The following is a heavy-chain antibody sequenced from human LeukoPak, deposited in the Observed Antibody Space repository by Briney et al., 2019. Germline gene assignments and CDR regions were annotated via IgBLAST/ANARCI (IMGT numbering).Heavy chain of an antibody. J-gene: IGHJ5*02. CDR3: ARDLWARQQLVKGSNPFDP. D-gene: IGHD6-13*01. Sequence: VASVKVSCKASGGTFSSYAISWVRQAPGQGLEWMGRIIPIFGTANYAQKFQGRATITADKSTSTAYMELSSLRSEDTAVYYCARDLWARQQLVKGSNPFDPWGQGTLVTVSS. CDR2: IIPIFGTA. V-gene: IGHV1-69*06. CDR1: GGTFSSYA.